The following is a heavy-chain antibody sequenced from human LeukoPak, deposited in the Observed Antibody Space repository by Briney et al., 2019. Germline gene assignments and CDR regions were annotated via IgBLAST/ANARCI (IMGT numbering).Heavy chain of an antibody. D-gene: IGHD3-10*01. CDR3: ARGYGSGSYDY. V-gene: IGHV4-31*03. CDR1: GGSISSGGYY. CDR2: IYYSGST. Sequence: SQTLSLTCTVSGGSISSGGYYWSWIRQHPGKGLEWIGYIYYSGSTYYNPSLKSRVTVPVDTSKNQFSLKLSFVTAADTAVYYCARGYGSGSYDYWGQGTLVTVSS. J-gene: IGHJ4*02.